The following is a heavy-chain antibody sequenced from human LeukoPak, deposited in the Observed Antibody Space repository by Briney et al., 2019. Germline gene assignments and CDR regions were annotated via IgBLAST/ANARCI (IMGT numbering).Heavy chain of an antibody. CDR1: GFTFSSYE. CDR2: ISSNGGST. Sequence: PGGSLRLSCAASGFTFSSYEMNWVRQAPGKGLEYVSAISSNGGSTYYANSVKGRFTISRDNSKNTLYLQMGSLRAEDMAVYYCARAGMYSSGWYSDYWGQGTLVTVSS. V-gene: IGHV3-64*01. D-gene: IGHD6-19*01. CDR3: ARAGMYSSGWYSDY. J-gene: IGHJ4*02.